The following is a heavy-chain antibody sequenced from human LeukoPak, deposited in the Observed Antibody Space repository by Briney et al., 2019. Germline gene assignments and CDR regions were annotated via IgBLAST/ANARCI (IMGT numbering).Heavy chain of an antibody. CDR3: ARAEGGSSFYQGYYYYGMDV. CDR2: INPNSGGT. D-gene: IGHD6-13*01. CDR1: GYTFTGYY. J-gene: IGHJ6*02. V-gene: IGHV1-2*04. Sequence: EASVKASCKASGYTFTGYYMHWVRQAPGQGLEWMGWINPNSGGTNYAQKFQGWVTMTRDTSISTAYMELSRLRSDDTAVYYCARAEGGSSFYQGYYYYGMDVWGQGTTVTVSS.